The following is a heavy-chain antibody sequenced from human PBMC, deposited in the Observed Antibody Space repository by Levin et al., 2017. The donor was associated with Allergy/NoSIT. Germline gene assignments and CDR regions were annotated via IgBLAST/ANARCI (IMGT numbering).Heavy chain of an antibody. Sequence: GGSLRLSCAASGFTFDDYAMHWVRQAPGKGLESVSGISWNSGSIGYADSVKGRFTISRDNAKNSLYLQMNSLRAEDTALYYCAKVQGYSSAGYFDYWGQGTLVTVSS. CDR3: AKVQGYSSAGYFDY. CDR2: ISWNSGSI. J-gene: IGHJ4*02. V-gene: IGHV3-9*01. CDR1: GFTFDDYA. D-gene: IGHD6-6*01.